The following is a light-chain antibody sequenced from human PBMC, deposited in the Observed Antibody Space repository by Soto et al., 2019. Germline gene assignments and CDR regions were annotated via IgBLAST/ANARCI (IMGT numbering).Light chain of an antibody. V-gene: IGKV1-17*03. CDR2: GAS. J-gene: IGKJ4*01. CDR1: QGISNY. Sequence: DIQMTQSPSTLSASLGDRVTITCRASQGISNYLAWFQQKPGKVPKRLIYGASSLQGGVPSRFSGSGSGTEFTLTISSLQPEDFATYYCLQHNSYPLTFGGGTKVDIK. CDR3: LQHNSYPLT.